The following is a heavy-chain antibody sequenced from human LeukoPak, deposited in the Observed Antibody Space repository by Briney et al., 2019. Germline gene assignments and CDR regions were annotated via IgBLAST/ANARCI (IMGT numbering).Heavy chain of an antibody. V-gene: IGHV3-23*01. J-gene: IGHJ4*02. CDR1: TFTLSTYG. D-gene: IGHD4-23*01. Sequence: PGGSLRLSCAASTFTLSTYGMSWVRQAPGKGLEWVSAIGGSRGSTHYADSVKGRFTISRDDSKNTLYLHMNSLRAEDTAIYYCAKGQYGGHSLIEYWGQGTLVTVSS. CDR2: IGGSRGST. CDR3: AKGQYGGHSLIEY.